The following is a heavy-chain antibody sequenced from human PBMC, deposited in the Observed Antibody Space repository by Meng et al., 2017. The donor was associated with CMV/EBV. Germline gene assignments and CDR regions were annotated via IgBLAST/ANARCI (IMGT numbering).Heavy chain of an antibody. CDR1: GFTFSYYY. CDR2: IRNKANGGTT. Sequence: GESLKISCAASGFTFSYYYMSGVRQARGKGLEWGGFIRNKANGGTTEETTAVKGRFTIARDDSKSITYLQMKSLKTEDTAVYDCSRDHLIVVVPAAPFSDYWGQGTLVTVSS. J-gene: IGHJ4*02. CDR3: SRDHLIVVVPAAPFSDY. D-gene: IGHD2-2*01. V-gene: IGHV3-22*01.